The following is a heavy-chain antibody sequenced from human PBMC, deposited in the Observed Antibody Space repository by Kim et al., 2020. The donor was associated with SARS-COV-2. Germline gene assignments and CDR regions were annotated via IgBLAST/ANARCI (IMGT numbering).Heavy chain of an antibody. J-gene: IGHJ4*02. CDR1: GGSFSGYY. V-gene: IGHV4-34*01. CDR2: INHSGST. CDR3: ARVPYGSGSYYCDY. Sequence: SETLSLTCAVYGGSFSGYYCSWIRQPPGKGLEWIGEINHSGSTNYNPSLKSRVTISVDTSKNQFSLKLSSVTAADTAVYYCARVPYGSGSYYCDYWGQGTLVTVSS. D-gene: IGHD3-10*01.